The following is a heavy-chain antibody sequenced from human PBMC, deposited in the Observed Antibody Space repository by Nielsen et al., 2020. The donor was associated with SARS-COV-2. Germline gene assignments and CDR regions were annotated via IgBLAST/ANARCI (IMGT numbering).Heavy chain of an antibody. V-gene: IGHV3-33*01. Sequence: GGSLRLSCAASGFTFSSYGMHWVRQAPGKGLEWVAVIWYDGSNKYYADSVKGRFTISRDNSKNTLYLQMNSLRAEDTAVYYCARVVTPGVVYYYYGMDVWGQGTTVTVSS. CDR1: GFTFSSYG. D-gene: IGHD2-21*02. CDR2: IWYDGSNK. CDR3: ARVVTPGVVYYYYGMDV. J-gene: IGHJ6*02.